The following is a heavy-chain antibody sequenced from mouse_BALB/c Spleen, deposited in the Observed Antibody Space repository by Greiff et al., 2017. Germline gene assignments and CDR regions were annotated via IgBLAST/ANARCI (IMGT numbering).Heavy chain of an antibody. J-gene: IGHJ2*01. D-gene: IGHD2-4*01. V-gene: IGHV1-82*01. Sequence: QVQLQQSGPELVKPGASVKISCKASGYAFSSSWMNWVKQRPGQGLEWIGRIYPGDGDTNYNGKFKGKATLTADKSSSTAYMQLSSLTSVDSAVYFCARSDYHYLDYWGQGTTLTVSS. CDR1: GYAFSSSW. CDR3: ARSDYHYLDY. CDR2: IYPGDGDT.